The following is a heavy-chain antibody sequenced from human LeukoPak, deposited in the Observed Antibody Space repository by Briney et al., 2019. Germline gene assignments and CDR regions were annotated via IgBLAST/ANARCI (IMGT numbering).Heavy chain of an antibody. CDR1: GGSFSGYY. V-gene: IGHV4-34*01. CDR2: INHSGST. D-gene: IGHD3-22*01. J-gene: IGHJ3*02. Sequence: PSETLSLTCAVYGGSFSGYYWSWIRQPPGKGLEWIGEINHSGSTNYNPSLKSRVTISVDTSKNQFSLKLSSVTAADTAVYYCARPGAYYYDSGPLGDAFDIWGQGTMVTVSS. CDR3: ARPGAYYYDSGPLGDAFDI.